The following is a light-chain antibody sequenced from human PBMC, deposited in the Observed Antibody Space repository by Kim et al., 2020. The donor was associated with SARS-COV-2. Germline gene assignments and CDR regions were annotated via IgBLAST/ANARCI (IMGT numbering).Light chain of an antibody. Sequence: ASVGDRVTITCRASQDVSTWLAWYQQRPGKAPNLLIYSASSLQSGVPSRFSGSGSGTYFTLTINSLHPEDFATYYCQQANIFPRTFGQGTKVDIK. J-gene: IGKJ1*01. CDR2: SAS. CDR3: QQANIFPRT. V-gene: IGKV1-12*01. CDR1: QDVSTW.